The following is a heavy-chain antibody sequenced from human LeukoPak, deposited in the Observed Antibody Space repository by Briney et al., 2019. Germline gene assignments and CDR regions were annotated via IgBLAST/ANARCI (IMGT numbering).Heavy chain of an antibody. CDR3: ARATPLPTNNWFDP. J-gene: IGHJ5*02. CDR2: INPNSGGT. CDR1: GYTFTGYY. V-gene: IGHV1-2*04. Sequence: GASVKVSCKASGYTFTGYYMHWVRQAPGQGLEWMGWINPNSGGTNYAQKFQGWVTMTRDTSISTAYMELSRLRSDDTAVYYCARATPLPTNNWFDPGAREPWSPSPQ. D-gene: IGHD2-2*01.